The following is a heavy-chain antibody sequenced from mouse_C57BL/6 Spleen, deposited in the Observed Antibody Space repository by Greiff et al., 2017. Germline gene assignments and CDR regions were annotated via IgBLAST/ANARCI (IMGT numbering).Heavy chain of an antibody. CDR1: GYTFTSYW. CDR3: ASITTVVAPSFDC. Sequence: VQLQQSGAELAKPGASVKLSCKASGYTFTSYWMHWVKQRPGQGLEWIGYINPSSGYTKYNQKFKDKATLTADKSSSTAYMQLSSLTYEDSAVYYCASITTVVAPSFDCWGQGTTRTASS. D-gene: IGHD1-1*01. CDR2: INPSSGYT. J-gene: IGHJ2*01. V-gene: IGHV1-7*01.